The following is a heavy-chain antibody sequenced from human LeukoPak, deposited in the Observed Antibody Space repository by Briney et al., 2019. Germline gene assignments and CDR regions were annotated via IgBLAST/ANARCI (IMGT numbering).Heavy chain of an antibody. CDR3: VREWFYDIMTGYRRSGFDH. V-gene: IGHV3-7*01. D-gene: IGHD3-9*01. CDR1: GFTFSSYW. J-gene: IGHJ4*02. CDR2: IKEDGSEK. Sequence: PGGSLRLSCAASGFTFSSYWMTWVRQAPGKGLEWVANIKEDGSEKYYVNSVKGRFTISRDNAKNSLYLQMESLRAEDTAVYYCVREWFYDIMTGYRRSGFDHWGQGTLVTVSS.